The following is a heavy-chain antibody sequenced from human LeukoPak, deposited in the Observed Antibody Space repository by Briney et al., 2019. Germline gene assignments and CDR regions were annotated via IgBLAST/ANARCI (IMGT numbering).Heavy chain of an antibody. D-gene: IGHD3-22*01. CDR3: AKGLYYYDSSYFDY. Sequence: GGSLRLSCAASGFTFSSYAMSWVRQAPGKGLEWVSAISGSGGSTYYADSVKGRFTISRDNSKNTLYMQMNSLRAEDTAVYYCAKGLYYYDSSYFDYWGQGTLVTVSS. V-gene: IGHV3-23*01. J-gene: IGHJ4*02. CDR2: ISGSGGST. CDR1: GFTFSSYA.